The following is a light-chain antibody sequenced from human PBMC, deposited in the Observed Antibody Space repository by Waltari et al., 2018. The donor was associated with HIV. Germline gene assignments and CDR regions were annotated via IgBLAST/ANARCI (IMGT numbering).Light chain of an antibody. CDR1: DSNIGTSS. Sequence: QPVLTQLPSVSGTPGQTVTISCSGSDSNIGTSSVYWYQVLPGTTPRLLIFSNHERPAGVPGRFSGSKSGASASLTIFSLRSEDEADYYCSTWDKTQSAQVFGGGTKLTVL. J-gene: IGLJ3*02. CDR2: SNH. V-gene: IGLV1-47*01. CDR3: STWDKTQSAQV.